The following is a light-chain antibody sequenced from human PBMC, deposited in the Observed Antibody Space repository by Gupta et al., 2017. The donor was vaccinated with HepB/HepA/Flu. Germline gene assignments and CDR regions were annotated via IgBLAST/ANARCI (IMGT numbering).Light chain of an antibody. J-gene: IGLJ3*02. Sequence: SVLTQPTPTSGDPRQRVTISCSGSSSNIGRNTVNWYQQLPGTAPKLLIATNNQRPSGVPDRFAGSKSGTSASLAISGLQSEDEADYYCAAWDDNMNGVVFGGGTKLTVL. CDR2: TNN. CDR3: AAWDDNMNGVV. V-gene: IGLV1-44*01. CDR1: SSNIGRNT.